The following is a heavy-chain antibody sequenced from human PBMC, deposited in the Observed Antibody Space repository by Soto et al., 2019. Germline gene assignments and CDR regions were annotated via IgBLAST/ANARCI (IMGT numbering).Heavy chain of an antibody. CDR3: AGDRGGWSVSYSSGPLVD. J-gene: IGHJ4*02. V-gene: IGHV3-33*01. D-gene: IGHD6-19*01. CDR1: GFTFSSYG. Sequence: QVQLVESGGGVVQPGRSLRLSCAASGFTFSSYGMHWVRQAPGKGLEWVAVIWYDGSNKYYADSVKGRFTISRANSKNTXXLQMNGLRAEDTAVYYCAGDRGGWSVSYSSGPLVDWGQGTLVTVSS. CDR2: IWYDGSNK.